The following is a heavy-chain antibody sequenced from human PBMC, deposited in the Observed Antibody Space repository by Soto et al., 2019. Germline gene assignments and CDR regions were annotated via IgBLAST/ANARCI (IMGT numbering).Heavy chain of an antibody. CDR3: ARRLTAAANTDY. Sequence: QLQLQESGPGLVKPSEPLSLSCTVSGGSISSNNYHWGWIRQPPVKGLDWIGTIYYSRTTYYKPSLKSRVTIAVDTSKNQFSRKLISVTAADTAVYYCARRLTAAANTDYWGQGTLVSVAS. CDR1: GGSISSNNYH. V-gene: IGHV4-39*01. CDR2: IYYSRTT. J-gene: IGHJ4*02. D-gene: IGHD6-25*01.